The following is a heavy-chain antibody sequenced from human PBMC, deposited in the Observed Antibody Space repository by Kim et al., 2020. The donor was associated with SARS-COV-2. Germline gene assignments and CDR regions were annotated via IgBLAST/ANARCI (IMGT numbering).Heavy chain of an antibody. CDR1: GFTFSSYS. CDR3: ARVSANDAFDI. D-gene: IGHD6-25*01. CDR2: ISSSSSYI. Sequence: GGSLRLSCAASGFTFSSYSMNWVRQAPGKGLEWVSSISSSSSYIYYADSVKGRFTISRDNAKNSLYLQMNSLRAEDTAVYYCARVSANDAFDIWGQGTMVTVSS. V-gene: IGHV3-21*01. J-gene: IGHJ3*02.